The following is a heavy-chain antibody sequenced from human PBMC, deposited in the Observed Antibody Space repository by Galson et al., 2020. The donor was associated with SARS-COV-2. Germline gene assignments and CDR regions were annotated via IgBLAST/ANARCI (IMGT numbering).Heavy chain of an antibody. CDR1: GGTFSSYA. Sequence: SVKVSCKASGGTFSSYAISWVRQAPGQGLEWMGGIIPIFGTANYAQKFQGRVTITADESTSTAYMELSSLRSEDTSVYYCARDGGGQQWLDAFDYWGQGTLVTVSS. CDR3: ARDGGGQQWLDAFDY. D-gene: IGHD6-19*01. J-gene: IGHJ4*02. V-gene: IGHV1-69*13. CDR2: IIPIFGTA.